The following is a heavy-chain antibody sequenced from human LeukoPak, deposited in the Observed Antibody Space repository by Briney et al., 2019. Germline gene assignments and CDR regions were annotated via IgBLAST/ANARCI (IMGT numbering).Heavy chain of an antibody. CDR2: IAYDGSNE. CDR3: ARGGYYDSGTYYNPAMDV. CDR1: GFTSSSYG. V-gene: IGHV3-30*19. J-gene: IGHJ6*03. D-gene: IGHD3-10*01. Sequence: GGSLRLSCAASGFTSSSYGMRWVRQAPGKGLEWVAVIAYDGSNEYYADSVKGRFTISRDNSKNTLYLHMNSLRAEDTAVYYCARGGYYDSGTYYNPAMDVWGKGTTVTVSS.